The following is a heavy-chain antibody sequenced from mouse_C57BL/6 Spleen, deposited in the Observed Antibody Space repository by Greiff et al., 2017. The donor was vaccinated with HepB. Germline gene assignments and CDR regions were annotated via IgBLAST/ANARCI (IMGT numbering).Heavy chain of an antibody. V-gene: IGHV1-69*01. CDR1: GYTFTSYW. CDR2: IDPSDSYT. Sequence: QVHVKQPGAELVMPGASVKLSCKASGYTFTSYWMHWVKQRPGQGLEWIGEIDPSDSYTNYNQKFKGKSTLTVDKSSSTAYMQLSSLTSEDSAVYYCARGRGNYDYFDYWGQGTTLTVSS. D-gene: IGHD2-1*01. CDR3: ARGRGNYDYFDY. J-gene: IGHJ2*01.